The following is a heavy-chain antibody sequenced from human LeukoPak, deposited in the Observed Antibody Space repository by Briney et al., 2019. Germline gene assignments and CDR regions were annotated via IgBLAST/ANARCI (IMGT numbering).Heavy chain of an antibody. V-gene: IGHV3-21*01. CDR1: GFTFSSYS. CDR2: ISSSSSYI. D-gene: IGHD3-22*01. Sequence: KAGGSLRLSCAASGFTFSSYSMNWVRQAPGKGLEWVSSISSSSSYIYYADSVKGRFTISRDNAKNSLYLQMNSLRAEDTAVYYCAAGYYYYDSSGYNSRTHAFDIWGQGTMVTVSS. CDR3: AAGYYYYDSSGYNSRTHAFDI. J-gene: IGHJ3*02.